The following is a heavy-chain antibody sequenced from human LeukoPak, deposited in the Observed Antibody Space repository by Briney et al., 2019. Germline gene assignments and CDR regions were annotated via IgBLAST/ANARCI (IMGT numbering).Heavy chain of an antibody. D-gene: IGHD3-9*01. J-gene: IGHJ4*02. CDR1: GGSISSYY. V-gene: IGHV4-34*01. Sequence: SETLSLTCTVSGGSISSYYWSWIRQPPGKGLEWIGEINHSGSTNYNPSLKSRVTISVDTSKNQFSLKLSSVTAADTAVYYCARGDIDILTGYYLVDYWGQGTLVTVSS. CDR3: ARGDIDILTGYYLVDY. CDR2: INHSGST.